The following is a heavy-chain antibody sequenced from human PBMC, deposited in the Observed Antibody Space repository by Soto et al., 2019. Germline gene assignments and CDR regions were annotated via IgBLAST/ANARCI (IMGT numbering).Heavy chain of an antibody. Sequence: PSETLSLTCTVSGGSISSGDYYWSWIRQPPGKGLEWIGYIYYSGSTYYNPSLKSRVTISVDTSKNQFSLKLSSVTAADTAVYYCARVRRSGFWFDPWGRGTLVTVSS. CDR3: ARVRRSGFWFDP. J-gene: IGHJ5*02. V-gene: IGHV4-30-4*01. CDR2: IYYSGST. D-gene: IGHD3-3*01. CDR1: GGSISSGDYY.